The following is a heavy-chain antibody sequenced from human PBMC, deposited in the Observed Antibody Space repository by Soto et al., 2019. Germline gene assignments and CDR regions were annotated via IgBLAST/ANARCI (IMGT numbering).Heavy chain of an antibody. CDR1: GFTFSSYA. J-gene: IGHJ6*02. CDR3: AKDYYDSSGYYSPDYYYGMDV. Sequence: PGGSLRLSCAASGFTFSSYAMSWVRQAPGKGLEWVSAISGSGGSTYYADSVKGRFTISRDNSKNTLYLQMSSLRAEDTAVYYCAKDYYDSSGYYSPDYYYGMDVWGQGTTVTVSS. CDR2: ISGSGGST. D-gene: IGHD3-22*01. V-gene: IGHV3-23*01.